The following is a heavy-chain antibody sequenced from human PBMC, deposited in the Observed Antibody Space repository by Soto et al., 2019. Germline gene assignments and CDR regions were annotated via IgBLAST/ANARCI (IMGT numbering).Heavy chain of an antibody. Sequence: PGESLKISCKGSGYSFTSYWIGWVRQMPGKGLEWMGIIYPGDSDTRYSPSFQGQVTISADKSISTAYLQWSSLKASDTAMYYCARQIPPEVVRLLSVELYDSSGYPHNWFDPWGQGTLVTVSS. V-gene: IGHV5-51*01. CDR3: ARQIPPEVVRLLSVELYDSSGYPHNWFDP. D-gene: IGHD3-22*01. CDR1: GYSFTSYW. CDR2: IYPGDSDT. J-gene: IGHJ5*02.